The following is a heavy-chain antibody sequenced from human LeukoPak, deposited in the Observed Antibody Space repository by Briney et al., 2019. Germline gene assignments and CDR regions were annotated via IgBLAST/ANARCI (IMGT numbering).Heavy chain of an antibody. V-gene: IGHV3-7*01. Sequence: PGGSLRLSCVVSGFSFSGSSMSWVRQAPGKGLEWVAIMDEYGSDIFYVESVKGRFIISRANARNSLYLQMNNLRAEDTAVYYCARPRGCGSARCNNFDYWGQGTLVTVSS. J-gene: IGHJ4*02. D-gene: IGHD2-2*01. CDR2: MDEYGSDI. CDR3: ARPRGCGSARCNNFDY. CDR1: GFSFSGSS.